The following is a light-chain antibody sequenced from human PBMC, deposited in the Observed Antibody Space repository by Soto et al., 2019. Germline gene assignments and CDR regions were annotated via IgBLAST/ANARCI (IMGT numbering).Light chain of an antibody. Sequence: DIQMTQSPSTLSASVGDRVTITCRASQSINSWLAWFQQKPGKAPKLLIYKASNLEGGVPSRFSGSGSGTEFTLTISCLQPDDFATYYCQQYDTLFPTFGQGTKVESK. CDR1: QSINSW. CDR2: KAS. V-gene: IGKV1-5*03. CDR3: QQYDTLFPT. J-gene: IGKJ1*01.